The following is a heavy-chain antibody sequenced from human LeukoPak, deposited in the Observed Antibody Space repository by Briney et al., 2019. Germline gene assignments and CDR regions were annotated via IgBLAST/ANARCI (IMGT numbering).Heavy chain of an antibody. CDR3: ARDVAYCGGDCQNDY. CDR2: ISSSSSYI. D-gene: IGHD2-21*02. CDR1: GFTFSSYE. J-gene: IGHJ4*02. V-gene: IGHV3-21*05. Sequence: GGSLRLACAASGFTFSSYEMNWVRQAPGKGLEWVSYISSSSSYIYYADSVKGRFTISRDNAKNSLYLQMNSLRAEDTAVYYCARDVAYCGGDCQNDYWGQGTLVTVSS.